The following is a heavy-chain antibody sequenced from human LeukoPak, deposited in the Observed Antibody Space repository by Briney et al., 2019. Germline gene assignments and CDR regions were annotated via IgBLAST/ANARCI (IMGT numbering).Heavy chain of an antibody. J-gene: IGHJ3*02. CDR3: ARDILDAFDI. V-gene: IGHV3-74*01. CDR2: IDTDGTIT. Sequence: GGSLRLSCSASGYIFSSYWMHWVRQAPGEGLVWVSRIDTDGTITSYADSVKGRFTISRDNSKNTLYLQMNSLRAEDTAVYYCARDILDAFDIWGQGTMVTVSS. CDR1: GYIFSSYW.